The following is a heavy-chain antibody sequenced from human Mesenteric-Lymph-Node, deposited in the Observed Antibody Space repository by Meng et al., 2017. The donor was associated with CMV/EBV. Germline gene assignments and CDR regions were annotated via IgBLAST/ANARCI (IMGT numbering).Heavy chain of an antibody. CDR1: GFTFSSHG. D-gene: IGHD6-13*01. J-gene: IGHJ5*02. Sequence: GESLKISCAASGFTFSSHGMHWVRQAAGKGLEWVAFIRYDGSNKLYADSVKGRFTISRDNSKNTLFLQMNSLKTEDTAVYYCARVSYRSSSGEWFDPWGQGTLVTVSS. CDR3: ARVSYRSSSGEWFDP. V-gene: IGHV3-30*02. CDR2: IRYDGSNK.